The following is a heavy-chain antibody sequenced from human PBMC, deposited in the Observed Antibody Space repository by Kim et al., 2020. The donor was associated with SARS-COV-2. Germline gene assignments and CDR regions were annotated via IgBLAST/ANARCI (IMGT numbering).Heavy chain of an antibody. J-gene: IGHJ4*02. CDR3: AKIVEDDSSGWTDY. V-gene: IGHV3-33*06. Sequence: GGSLRLSCAASGFTFSSYAMHWVRQAPGKGLEWVAVIWYDGSNKYYADSVKGRFTISRDNSKNTLYLQMNSLRAEDTAVYYCAKIVEDDSSGWTDYWGQGTLVTVSS. CDR1: GFTFSSYA. D-gene: IGHD6-19*01. CDR2: IWYDGSNK.